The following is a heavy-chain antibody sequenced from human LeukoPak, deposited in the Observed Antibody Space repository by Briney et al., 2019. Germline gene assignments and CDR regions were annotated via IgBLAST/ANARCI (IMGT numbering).Heavy chain of an antibody. Sequence: GGSLRLSCAASGFTVSSNYMSWVRQAPGKGLEWVSVIYSGGSTYYAGSVRGRFTISRDNSKNTLYLQINSLRAEDTAVYYCAKDAVGATAYYFDYWGQGTLVTVSS. CDR2: IYSGGST. CDR1: GFTVSSNY. CDR3: AKDAVGATAYYFDY. D-gene: IGHD1-26*01. J-gene: IGHJ4*02. V-gene: IGHV3-53*01.